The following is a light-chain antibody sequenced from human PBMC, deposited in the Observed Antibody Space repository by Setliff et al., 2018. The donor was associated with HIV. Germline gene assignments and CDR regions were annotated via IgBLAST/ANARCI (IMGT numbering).Light chain of an antibody. CDR2: EVS. Sequence: QSALTQPASVSGSPGQSITISCTGTSSDVGGYNYASWYQQHPGKAPKLMIYEVSNRPSGVSNRFSGSKSGNTASLTISGLQAEDEADYYCSSYTSSSTLGGVFGTGTKVTV. V-gene: IGLV2-14*01. J-gene: IGLJ1*01. CDR1: SSDVGGYNY. CDR3: SSYTSSSTLGGV.